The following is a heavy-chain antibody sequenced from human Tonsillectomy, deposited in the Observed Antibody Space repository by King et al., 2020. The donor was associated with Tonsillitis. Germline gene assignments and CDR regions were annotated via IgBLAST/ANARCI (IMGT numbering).Heavy chain of an antibody. CDR3: AAEGAAAGRWYFDY. Sequence: VQLVESGGGLVKPGGPFRLSCAPSVFIFNNAGMIGARQSPGRGREGVAGFKSAAEGGTTRYVAPGKGRYTIPRDVSENTLYLKMNRLQTEDTAVYYCAAEGAAAGRWYFDYWAREPWSPSPQ. CDR1: VFIFNNAG. J-gene: IGHJ4*02. V-gene: IGHV3-15*01. CDR2: FKSAAEGGTT. D-gene: IGHD6-13*01.